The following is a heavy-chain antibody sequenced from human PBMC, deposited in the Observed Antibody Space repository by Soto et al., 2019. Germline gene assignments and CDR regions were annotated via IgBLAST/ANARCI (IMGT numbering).Heavy chain of an antibody. Sequence: GESLKISCAASGFTFSSYAMSWVRQAPGKGLEWVSAISGSGGSTYYADSVKGRFTISRDNSKNTLYLQMNSLRAEDTAVYYCAKLVGATPIDYWGQGTLVTVSS. D-gene: IGHD1-26*01. V-gene: IGHV3-23*01. CDR1: GFTFSSYA. J-gene: IGHJ4*02. CDR2: ISGSGGST. CDR3: AKLVGATPIDY.